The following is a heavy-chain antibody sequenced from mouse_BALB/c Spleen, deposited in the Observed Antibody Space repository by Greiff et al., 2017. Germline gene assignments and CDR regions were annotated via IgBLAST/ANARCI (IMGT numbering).Heavy chain of an antibody. CDR1: GYTFTSYW. V-gene: IGHV1-69*02. Sequence: QVQLQQPGAELVKPGAPVKLSCKASGYTFTSYWMNWVKQRPGRGLEWIGRIDPSDSETHYNQKFKDKATLTVDKSSSTAYIQLSSLTSEDSAVYYCARRGITTASFAYWGQGTLVTVSA. J-gene: IGHJ3*01. CDR3: ARRGITTASFAY. CDR2: IDPSDSET. D-gene: IGHD1-2*01.